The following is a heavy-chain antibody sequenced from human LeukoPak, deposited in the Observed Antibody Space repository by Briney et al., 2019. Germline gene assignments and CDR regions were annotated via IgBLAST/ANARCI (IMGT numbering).Heavy chain of an antibody. CDR3: AQAASTSCYAALDY. J-gene: IGHJ4*02. CDR1: RFTFSSYA. D-gene: IGHD2-2*01. Sequence: GGSLRLSCAASRFTFSSYAMSWVSQAPGKWLEWVSAISGSGGSTYYADSVKGRFTISRDNSKNTLYLQMNSLRAEDTAVYYCAQAASTSCYAALDYWGQRTLVTVSS. V-gene: IGHV3-23*01. CDR2: ISGSGGST.